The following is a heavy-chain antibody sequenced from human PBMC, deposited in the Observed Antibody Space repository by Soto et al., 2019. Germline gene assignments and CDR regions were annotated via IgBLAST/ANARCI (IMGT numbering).Heavy chain of an antibody. J-gene: IGHJ4*02. CDR1: GGTFSSYA. CDR2: IIPIFGTA. Sequence: SVKVSCKASGGTFSSYAISWVRQAPGQGLEWMGGIIPIFGTANYAQKFQGRVTITADESTSTAYMELSSLRSEDTAVYYCARNRHGSGSFSLSFGYWGQGTLVTVSS. D-gene: IGHD3-10*01. CDR3: ARNRHGSGSFSLSFGY. V-gene: IGHV1-69*13.